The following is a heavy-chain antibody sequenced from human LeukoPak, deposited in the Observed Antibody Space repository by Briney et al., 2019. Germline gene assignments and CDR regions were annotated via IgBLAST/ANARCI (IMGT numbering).Heavy chain of an antibody. J-gene: IGHJ6*03. CDR1: GYSISNGYY. V-gene: IGHV4-61*01. CDR3: ARTTEGGYTYNYFYYYYMDV. D-gene: IGHD5-18*01. CDR2: IYYSGST. Sequence: PSETLSLTCTVSGYSISNGYYWSWIRQPPGKGLEWIGYIYYSGSTNYNPSLKSRISISVDTSKNQFSLKLSSVTAADTAVYYCARTTEGGYTYNYFYYYYMDVWGKGTTVTISS.